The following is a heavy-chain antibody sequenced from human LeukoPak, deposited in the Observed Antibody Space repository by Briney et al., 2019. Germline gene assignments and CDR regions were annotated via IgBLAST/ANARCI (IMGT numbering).Heavy chain of an antibody. CDR3: ARESNRVV. V-gene: IGHV3-7*01. Sequence: PGGSLRLSCAASGFTFSSNWMSWVRQAPGKGLEWVANIKQDGSEKYYVDSVKGRFTISRDNAKNSLYLQMNSLRAEDTAVYYCARESNRVVWGQGTLVTVSS. CDR2: IKQDGSEK. D-gene: IGHD1-14*01. J-gene: IGHJ4*02. CDR1: GFTFSSNW.